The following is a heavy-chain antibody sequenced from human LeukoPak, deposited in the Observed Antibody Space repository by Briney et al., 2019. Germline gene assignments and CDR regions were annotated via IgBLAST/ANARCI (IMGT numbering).Heavy chain of an antibody. J-gene: IGHJ5*02. D-gene: IGHD3-3*01. Sequence: WVRQAPGKGLEWIGYTHNSGSTFYNPSLKSRFTISVDTSKNQFSLKVRSVTAADTAVYYCAREGHDFWSGSRGWFDPWGQGTLVTVSS. CDR3: AREGHDFWSGSRGWFDP. V-gene: IGHV4-30-4*01. CDR2: THNSGST.